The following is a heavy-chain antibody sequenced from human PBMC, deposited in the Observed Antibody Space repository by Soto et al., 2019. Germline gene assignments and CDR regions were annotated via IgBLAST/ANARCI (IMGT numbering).Heavy chain of an antibody. J-gene: IGHJ4*02. Sequence: EVQVLESGGGLVQPGGSLRLSCVASGFTFSSHVMTWVRQAPGKGLEWVSSISANGGSTYYAESVKGRFTISRDNSRNTRSLQMSSMRAEDTAVYYCAKGYDSSWWEGYWGQGTLVTVSS. D-gene: IGHD6-13*01. V-gene: IGHV3-23*01. CDR1: GFTFSSHV. CDR2: ISANGGST. CDR3: AKGYDSSWWEGY.